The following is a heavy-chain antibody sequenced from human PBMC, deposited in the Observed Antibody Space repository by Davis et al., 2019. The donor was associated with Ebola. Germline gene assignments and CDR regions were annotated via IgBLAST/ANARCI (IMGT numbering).Heavy chain of an antibody. CDR2: IYYTGSP. CDR3: ARGLSTTMVRGINQYYFDY. Sequence: SETLSLTCSVSGGSSSSDYWSWIRQPPGKGLEWIGYIYYTGSPNYNPSLKSRVTISVDTSKNQFSLKLNSVTAADTAVYYCARGLSTTMVRGINQYYFDYWGQGTLVTVSS. V-gene: IGHV4-59*01. D-gene: IGHD3-10*01. CDR1: GGSSSSDY. J-gene: IGHJ4*02.